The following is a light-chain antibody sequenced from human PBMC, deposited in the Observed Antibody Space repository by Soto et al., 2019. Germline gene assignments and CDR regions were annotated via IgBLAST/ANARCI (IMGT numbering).Light chain of an antibody. V-gene: IGKV3-15*01. CDR1: QSVSSN. J-gene: IGKJ1*01. Sequence: EIVMTQSPATLSVSPGERATLSCRASQSVSSNLAWYQQKPGQAPRLLIYGASTRATGIPARFSGSGSGTEFILTISSLQSEDFAVYYCQQYNNLPWTFGQGTKV. CDR3: QQYNNLPWT. CDR2: GAS.